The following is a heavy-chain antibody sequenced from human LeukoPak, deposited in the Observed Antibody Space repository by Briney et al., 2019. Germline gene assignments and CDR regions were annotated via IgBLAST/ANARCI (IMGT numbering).Heavy chain of an antibody. D-gene: IGHD3-22*01. CDR3: ARARGYYDSSGYRWCYFDY. CDR2: INHSGST. CDR1: GGSFSGYY. Sequence: SETLSLTCAVYGGSFSGYYWSWIRQPPGKGLEWIGEINHSGSTNYNPSLKSRVTISVDTSKNQFSLKLSSVTAADTAVYYCARARGYYDSSGYRWCYFDYWGQGTLVTVSS. V-gene: IGHV4-34*01. J-gene: IGHJ4*02.